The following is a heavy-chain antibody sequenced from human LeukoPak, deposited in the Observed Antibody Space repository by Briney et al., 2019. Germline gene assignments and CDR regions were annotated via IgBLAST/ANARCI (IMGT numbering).Heavy chain of an antibody. CDR1: GGSISSYY. D-gene: IGHD3-10*01. Sequence: PSETLSLTCTVSGGSISSYYWSWIWQPPGKGLEWIGYIYYSGSTNYNPSLKSRVTISVDTSKNQFSLKLSSVTAADTAVYYCARDQDPVRHAFDIWGQGTMVTVSS. V-gene: IGHV4-59*01. CDR3: ARDQDPVRHAFDI. J-gene: IGHJ3*02. CDR2: IYYSGST.